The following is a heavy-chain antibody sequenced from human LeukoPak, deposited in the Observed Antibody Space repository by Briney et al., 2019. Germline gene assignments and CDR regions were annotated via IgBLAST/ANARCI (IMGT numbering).Heavy chain of an antibody. Sequence: SSETLSLTCTVSGGSISSYYWSWIRQPPGKGLEWIGYIYYSGSTNYNPSLKSRVTISVDTSKNQFSLKLSSVTAADTAVYYCARTDPDSGSYLGPDFDYWGQGTLVTVSS. CDR3: ARTDPDSGSYLGPDFDY. CDR1: GGSISSYY. J-gene: IGHJ4*02. V-gene: IGHV4-59*08. D-gene: IGHD1-26*01. CDR2: IYYSGST.